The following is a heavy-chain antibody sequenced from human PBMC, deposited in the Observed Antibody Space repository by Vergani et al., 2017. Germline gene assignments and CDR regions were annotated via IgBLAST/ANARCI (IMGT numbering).Heavy chain of an antibody. V-gene: IGHV1-46*03. Sequence: QVQVVQSGAEVKKSGASVKVSCKTSGYTFSNYYMHWVRQARGQGLECMGIINPSGGHTNYAQKFQGRVTMTRDTSTSTVYMELSSLRSEDTAIYYCARGDYGILTGYRYWGQGTLVTVSA. CDR2: INPSGGHT. D-gene: IGHD3-9*01. CDR1: GYTFSNYY. CDR3: ARGDYGILTGYRY. J-gene: IGHJ4*02.